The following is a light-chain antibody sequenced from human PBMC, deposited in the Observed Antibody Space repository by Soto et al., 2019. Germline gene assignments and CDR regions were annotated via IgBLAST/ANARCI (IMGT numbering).Light chain of an antibody. CDR3: QQYSNWPIT. CDR1: QSVSRD. CDR2: RAS. Sequence: ELVMTQSPDTLSVSPGARATLFCRASQSVSRDLAWYQQKPGQAPSLLIYRASTRATGTPARSSATEYGTECTLNLSSLQSEDGAVYDGQQYSNWPITFGQGTRLEI. V-gene: IGKV3-15*01. J-gene: IGKJ5*01.